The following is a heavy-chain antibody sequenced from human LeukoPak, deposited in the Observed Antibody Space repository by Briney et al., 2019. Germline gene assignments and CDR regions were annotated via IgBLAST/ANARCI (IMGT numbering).Heavy chain of an antibody. CDR1: GGSFSGYY. J-gene: IGHJ4*02. V-gene: IGHV4-34*01. CDR2: INHSGST. CDR3: ARGPGGSYRSGLGRRLYYFDY. D-gene: IGHD3-16*02. Sequence: PSETLSLTCAVYGGSFSGYYWSWIRQPPGKGLEWIGEINHSGSTNYNPSLKSRVTISVDTSKNQFSLKLSSVTAADTAVYYCARGPGGSYRSGLGRRLYYFDYWGQGTLVTASS.